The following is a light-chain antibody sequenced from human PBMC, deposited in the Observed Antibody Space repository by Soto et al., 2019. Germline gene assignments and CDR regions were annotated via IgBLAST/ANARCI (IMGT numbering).Light chain of an antibody. CDR1: HTISTY. CDR3: QQYGSYSSWT. CDR2: DAS. Sequence: DIHITQSPSTLSASPGDRVTITCRASHTISTYLALYQQKPGRAPKLLIYDASGLEGGVPSRFSGSGSGTEFTLTISSLQPDDFATYYCQQYGSYSSWTFGQGTKVDI. V-gene: IGKV1-5*01. J-gene: IGKJ1*01.